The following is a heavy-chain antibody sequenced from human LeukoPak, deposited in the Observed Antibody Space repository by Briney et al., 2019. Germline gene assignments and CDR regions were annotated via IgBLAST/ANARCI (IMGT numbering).Heavy chain of an antibody. CDR2: ISINTDT. Sequence: PGGSLTLSCAASGIAVTGNYMRWVRQPPGKGLEWVSFISINTDTFYADSVRGRFTISRDSSKNTLFLQMNSLRDGDSSVYYCAIAQSWDELFDSWGQGTLVTVSS. V-gene: IGHV3-53*01. CDR1: GIAVTGNY. J-gene: IGHJ4*02. CDR3: AIAQSWDELFDS. D-gene: IGHD1-1*01.